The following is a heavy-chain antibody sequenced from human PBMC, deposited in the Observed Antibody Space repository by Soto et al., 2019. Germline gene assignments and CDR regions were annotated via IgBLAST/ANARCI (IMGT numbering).Heavy chain of an antibody. CDR1: GYTFTSYG. Sequence: ASVKVSCKASGYTFTSYGISWVRQAPGQGLEWMGWISAYNGNTDYAQKLQGRVTMTTDTSTSTAYMELRSLRSDDTAVYYCARDDTLYYDFWSGYSGKFDYWGQGTLVTVSS. J-gene: IGHJ4*02. D-gene: IGHD3-3*01. CDR3: ARDDTLYYDFWSGYSGKFDY. V-gene: IGHV1-18*01. CDR2: ISAYNGNT.